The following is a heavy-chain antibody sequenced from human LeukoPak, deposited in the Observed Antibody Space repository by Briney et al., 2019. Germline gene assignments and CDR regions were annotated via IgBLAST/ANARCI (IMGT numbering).Heavy chain of an antibody. D-gene: IGHD2-15*01. CDR3: ASCSGGSCYSKYFDY. Sequence: NPGGSLRLFCAASGFTFSSYSMNWVRQAPGKGLEWVSSISSSSSYIYYADSVKGRFTISRDNAKNSLYLQMNSLRAEDTAVYYCASCSGGSCYSKYFDYWGQGTLVTVSS. V-gene: IGHV3-21*01. CDR1: GFTFSSYS. J-gene: IGHJ4*02. CDR2: ISSSSSYI.